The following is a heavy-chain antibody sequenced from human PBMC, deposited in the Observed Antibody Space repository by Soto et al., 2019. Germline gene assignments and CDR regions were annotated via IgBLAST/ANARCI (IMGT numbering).Heavy chain of an antibody. Sequence: GGSLRLSCAASGFTFSSYGMHWVRQAPGKGLEWVAVISYDGSNKYYADSVKGRFTISRDNSKNTLYLQMNSLRAEDTAVYYCAKQPLIAVAELDYWGQGTLATVSS. V-gene: IGHV3-30*18. CDR2: ISYDGSNK. CDR1: GFTFSSYG. CDR3: AKQPLIAVAELDY. D-gene: IGHD6-19*01. J-gene: IGHJ4*01.